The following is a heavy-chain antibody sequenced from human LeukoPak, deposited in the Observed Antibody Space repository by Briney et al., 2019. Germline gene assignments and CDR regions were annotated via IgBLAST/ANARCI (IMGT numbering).Heavy chain of an antibody. CDR3: ARVGDGDYYYYYMDV. CDR2: IKQDGSEK. CDR1: GFTFSSYW. V-gene: IGHV3-7*01. Sequence: PGGSLRLSCAASGFTFSSYWMSWVRQAPGKGLEWVANIKQDGSEKYYVDSVKGRFTISRDNAKNSLYLQMNSLRAEDTAVYYCARVGDGDYYYYYMDVWGKGTTVTVSS. D-gene: IGHD2-21*02. J-gene: IGHJ6*03.